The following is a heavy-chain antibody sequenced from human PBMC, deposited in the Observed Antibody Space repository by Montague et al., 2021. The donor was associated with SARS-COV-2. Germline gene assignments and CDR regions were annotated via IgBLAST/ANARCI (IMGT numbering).Heavy chain of an antibody. D-gene: IGHD1-7*01. J-gene: IGHJ6*02. CDR1: GGSMSGYN. V-gene: IGHV4-59*01. CDR3: ARGTNSAGSYYYHLDV. Sequence: SETLSLTCNVAGGSMSGYNWGWIRQPPGKGLQWIGSMYNSENTSYNPSLKSRVTISVDTSKKQFSLRLSSVTAADTAVYFCARGTNSAGSYYYHLDVWGQGTTVTVSS. CDR2: MYNSENT.